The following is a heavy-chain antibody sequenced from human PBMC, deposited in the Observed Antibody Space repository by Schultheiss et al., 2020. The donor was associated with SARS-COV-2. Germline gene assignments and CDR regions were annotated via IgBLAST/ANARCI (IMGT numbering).Heavy chain of an antibody. V-gene: IGHV3-21*01. J-gene: IGHJ6*02. CDR1: GFTFSSYW. D-gene: IGHD4-17*01. CDR2: ISGSSTYI. Sequence: GGSLRLSCAASGFTFSSYWMHWVRQAPGKGLEWVSYISGSSTYIYYGDSVKGRFTTSRDNAKNLLYLQMNNLRAEDTAVYYCARGGDDGRSDYYYGMDVWGQGTTVTVSS. CDR3: ARGGDDGRSDYYYGMDV.